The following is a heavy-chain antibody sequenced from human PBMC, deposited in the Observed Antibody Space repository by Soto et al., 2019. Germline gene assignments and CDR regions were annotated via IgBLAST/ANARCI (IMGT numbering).Heavy chain of an antibody. D-gene: IGHD3-9*01. CDR3: ARVTCYYVPDY. J-gene: IGHJ4*02. Sequence: SVKVSCKASGDTFNSYAISWLRQAPGQGLEWMGWINAIFGKSKYSQKFQGRVSITRDTSTSTVYMELSRLRSEDTAVYYCARVTCYYVPDYWGQGTLVTVSS. CDR1: GDTFNSYA. V-gene: IGHV1-69*05. CDR2: INAIFGKS.